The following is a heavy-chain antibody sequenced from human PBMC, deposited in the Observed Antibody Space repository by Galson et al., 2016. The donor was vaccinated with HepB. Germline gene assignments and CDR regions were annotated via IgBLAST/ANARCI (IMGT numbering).Heavy chain of an antibody. Sequence: SVKASCKASGGTFSSYAISWVRQAPGQGLEWMGGIIPIFGTANYAQKFQGRVTITADESTSTAYMELSSLRSEDTAVYYCARVVYYDILTYYYYYGMDVWGQGTTVTVSS. V-gene: IGHV1-69*13. J-gene: IGHJ6*02. CDR3: ARVVYYDILTYYYYYGMDV. D-gene: IGHD3-9*01. CDR1: GGTFSSYA. CDR2: IIPIFGTA.